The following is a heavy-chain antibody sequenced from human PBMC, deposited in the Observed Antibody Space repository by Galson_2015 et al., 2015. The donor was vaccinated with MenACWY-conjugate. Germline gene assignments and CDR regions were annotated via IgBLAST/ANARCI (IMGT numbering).Heavy chain of an antibody. V-gene: IGHV3-48*04. J-gene: IGHJ4*02. Sequence: SLRLSCAASGFIFRSYGMNWVRQAPGKGLEWISYISSTSSTIYYADSVKGRFTISRDNAKNSLYLQMNSLRAEDTAVYYCARDRVFMPYDSSNYYGFVGGDFDYWGQGTLVTVSS. CDR3: ARDRVFMPYDSSNYYGFVGGDFDY. CDR1: GFIFRSYG. CDR2: ISSTSSTI. D-gene: IGHD3-22*01.